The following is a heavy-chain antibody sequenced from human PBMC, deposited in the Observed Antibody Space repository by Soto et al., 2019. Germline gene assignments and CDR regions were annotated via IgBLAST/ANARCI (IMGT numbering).Heavy chain of an antibody. D-gene: IGHD3-10*01. Sequence: EVQLLESGGGLGQPGGSLRLSCAASGFTFSSYAMSWVRQAPGKGLEWVSAISGSGGSTYYADSVKGRFTISRDNSKNTLYLQMNSLRAEDTAVYYCAKGIYGSTGFDYWGQGTLVTVSS. CDR2: ISGSGGST. V-gene: IGHV3-23*01. CDR3: AKGIYGSTGFDY. J-gene: IGHJ4*02. CDR1: GFTFSSYA.